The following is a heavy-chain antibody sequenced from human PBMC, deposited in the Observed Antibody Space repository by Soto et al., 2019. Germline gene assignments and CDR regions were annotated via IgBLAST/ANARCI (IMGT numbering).Heavy chain of an antibody. CDR3: ARAASPYFDFLSAFDP. CDR2: VYYRGTT. D-gene: IGHD3-9*01. V-gene: IGHV4-61*01. Sequence: QVHLQESGPGLVKPSETLSLTCTVSGGPLSGGSHYWSWVRQPPGKRLEWIGSVYYRGTTKYNTSLKRRVTILVDTSKTQFSLRLSSVTAADTAVYYCARAASPYFDFLSAFDPWGQGTLVTVSS. J-gene: IGHJ5*02. CDR1: GGPLSGGSHY.